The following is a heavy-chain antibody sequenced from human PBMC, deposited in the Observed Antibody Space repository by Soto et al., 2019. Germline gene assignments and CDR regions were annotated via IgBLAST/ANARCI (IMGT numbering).Heavy chain of an antibody. V-gene: IGHV4-31*03. CDR2: IYYSGST. J-gene: IGHJ4*02. CDR3: ARSEYYDSSCYLDY. Sequence: SQPLSHTSTVSGGYIRSGGYYWSRIHQHPGKGLEWIGYIYYSGSTYYNPSLKSRVTISVDTSKNQFSLKLSSVTAADTAVYYCARSEYYDSSCYLDYWGQGTLVTVSS. CDR1: GGYIRSGGYY. D-gene: IGHD3-22*01.